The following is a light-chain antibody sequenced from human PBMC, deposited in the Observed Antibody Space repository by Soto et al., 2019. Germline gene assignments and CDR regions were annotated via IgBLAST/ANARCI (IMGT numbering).Light chain of an antibody. CDR2: LNSDGSL. CDR3: QTWGPGFRV. Sequence: QLVLTQSPSASASLGASVRLTCTLSSGHSTYSIAWHQQQPEKGPRFLMNLNSDGSLSKGDGIPDRFSGSTSGAERYLTISSLQSEDEADYYCQTWGPGFRVFGGGTKVTVL. V-gene: IGLV4-69*01. J-gene: IGLJ2*01. CDR1: SGHSTYS.